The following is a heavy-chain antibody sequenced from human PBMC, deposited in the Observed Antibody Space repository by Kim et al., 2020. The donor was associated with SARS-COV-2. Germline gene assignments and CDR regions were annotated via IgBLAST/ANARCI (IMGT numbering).Heavy chain of an antibody. CDR2: SNLSGRT. V-gene: IGHV4-34*01. D-gene: IGHD3-10*01. Sequence: SETLSLTCAVYGGSFSGFYWSWIRQRPGRGLEWIGKSNLSGRTNSNPSLTSQVTISVYTSKNQFSLCLTPVTAAATAVAVCARRWPNNSGSGRLDCDL. CDR3: ARRWPNNSGSGRLDCDL. CDR1: GGSFSGFY. J-gene: IGHJ2*01.